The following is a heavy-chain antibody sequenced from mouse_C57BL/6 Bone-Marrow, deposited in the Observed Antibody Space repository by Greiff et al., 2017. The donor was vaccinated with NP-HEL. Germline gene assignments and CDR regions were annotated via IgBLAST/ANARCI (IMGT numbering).Heavy chain of an antibody. Sequence: EVKLVESGGGLVKPGGSLKLSCAASGFTFSDYGMHWVRQAPEKGLAWVAYISSGSSTISYADTVKGRFTISRDNAKNTLFLQMTSLGAEDTAMYYCARIDTTVVATDWYFDVWGTGTTVTVSS. J-gene: IGHJ1*03. D-gene: IGHD1-1*01. V-gene: IGHV5-17*01. CDR1: GFTFSDYG. CDR2: ISSGSSTI. CDR3: ARIDTTVVATDWYFDV.